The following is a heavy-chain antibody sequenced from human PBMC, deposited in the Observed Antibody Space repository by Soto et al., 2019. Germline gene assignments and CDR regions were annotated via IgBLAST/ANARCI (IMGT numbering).Heavy chain of an antibody. V-gene: IGHV3-48*01. J-gene: IGHJ4*02. D-gene: IGHD6-13*01. Sequence: GGSLRLSCAASGFTFSTYSMNWVRQAPGKGLEWVSSISSSSTIYYADSVKGRFTISRDNAKNSLYLQMNSLRAEDTAVYYCARDQSSSWLSGDYWGQGTLVTVSS. CDR2: ISSSSTI. CDR3: ARDQSSSWLSGDY. CDR1: GFTFSTYS.